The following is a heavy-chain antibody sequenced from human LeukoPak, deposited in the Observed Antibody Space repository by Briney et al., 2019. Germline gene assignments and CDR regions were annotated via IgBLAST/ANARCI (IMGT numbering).Heavy chain of an antibody. Sequence: GGSLRLSCAASGFTFSSNAMSWVRQAPGKGLEWVSSITDSGGGTQYADSVKGRFTISRDNPKNTLYLQMNSLRAEDTAVYYCAKGSATPYWGQGTLVTVST. CDR1: GFTFSSNA. D-gene: IGHD1-26*01. V-gene: IGHV3-23*01. CDR2: ITDSGGGT. J-gene: IGHJ4*02. CDR3: AKGSATPY.